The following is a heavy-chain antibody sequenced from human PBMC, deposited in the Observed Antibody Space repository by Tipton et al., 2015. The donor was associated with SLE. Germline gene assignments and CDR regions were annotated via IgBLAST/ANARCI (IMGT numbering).Heavy chain of an antibody. Sequence: TLSLTCAVYGGSFSGYYWSWVRQPPGKGLEWIGEINHIGSANYNPSLKSRGTISVDTSKNQFSLKVTSVTAADTAVYYCAREVGAPGDYYYALDVWGQGTTATVSS. D-gene: IGHD3-16*01. J-gene: IGHJ6*02. V-gene: IGHV4-34*01. CDR1: GGSFSGYY. CDR2: INHIGSA. CDR3: AREVGAPGDYYYALDV.